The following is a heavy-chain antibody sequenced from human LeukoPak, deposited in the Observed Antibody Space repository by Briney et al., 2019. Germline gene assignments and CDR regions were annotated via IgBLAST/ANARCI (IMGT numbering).Heavy chain of an antibody. CDR2: IYYSVST. CDR1: GGSISSSTYY. CDR3: ARQSRGSSSSRDYFDY. Sequence: SETLSLTCTVSGGSISSSTYYWGWIRQPPGKGLEWIGMIYYSVSTYYNPSLTSRVPISVDPSKNHFSLTLSSVTAADTAVYYCARQSRGSSSSRDYFDYWGQGTLVTVSS. D-gene: IGHD6-6*01. J-gene: IGHJ4*02. V-gene: IGHV4-39*01.